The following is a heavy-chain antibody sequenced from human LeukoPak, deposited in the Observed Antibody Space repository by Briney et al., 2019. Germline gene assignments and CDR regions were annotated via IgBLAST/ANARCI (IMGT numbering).Heavy chain of an antibody. CDR3: ASSPFGAFDI. V-gene: IGHV4-34*01. CDR2: INHSGIT. J-gene: IGHJ3*02. Sequence: SETLSLTCAVYGRSFSGYYWTWIRQTPGKGLEWIGEINHSGITDYNPSLRSRVTISVDTSKNQFSLKLSSVTAADTAVYYCASSPFGAFDIWGQGTMVTVSS. CDR1: GRSFSGYY. D-gene: IGHD2/OR15-2a*01.